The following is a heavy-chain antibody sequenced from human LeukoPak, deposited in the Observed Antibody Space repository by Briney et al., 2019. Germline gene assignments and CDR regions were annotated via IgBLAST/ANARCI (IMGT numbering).Heavy chain of an antibody. CDR1: GFTFGDYA. V-gene: IGHV3-49*03. CDR2: IRSKAYGGTT. J-gene: IGHJ4*02. CDR3: TRARYIVATIGDWWADY. Sequence: PGGSLRLSCTASGFTFGDYAMSWFRQAPGKGLEWVGFIRSKAYGGTTEYAASVKGRFTISRDDSKSIAYLQMNSLKTEDTAVYYCTRARYIVATIGDWWADYWGQGTLVTVSS. D-gene: IGHD5-12*01.